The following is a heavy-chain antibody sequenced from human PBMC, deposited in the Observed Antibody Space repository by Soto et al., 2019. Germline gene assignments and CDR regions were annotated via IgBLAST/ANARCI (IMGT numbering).Heavy chain of an antibody. D-gene: IGHD3-10*01. J-gene: IGHJ4*02. CDR1: GFTFTSYG. Sequence: QVHLVQSGAEVKKPGASVKVSCKASGFTFTSYGISWVRRAPGQGLEGMGWNSAYNGNTHYAQKLQGRVTMTTDTSTSTAYMELRSLKSDDTAVHYCARGPHYYESGSPSCSTADGGQGTLVTVSS. CDR3: ARGPHYYESGSPSCSTAD. V-gene: IGHV1-18*04. CDR2: NSAYNGNT.